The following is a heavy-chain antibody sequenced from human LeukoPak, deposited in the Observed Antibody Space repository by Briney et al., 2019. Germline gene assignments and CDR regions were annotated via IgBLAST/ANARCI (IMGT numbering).Heavy chain of an antibody. Sequence: ASVKVSCKVSGYTLTELSMHWVRQAPGKGLEWMGGFDPEDGETIYAQKFQGRVTITADESTSTAYMELSSLRSEDTAVYYCARVPDCTNGVCFHYYFDYWGQGTLVTVSS. CDR2: FDPEDGET. CDR3: ARVPDCTNGVCFHYYFDY. CDR1: GYTLTELS. D-gene: IGHD2-8*01. J-gene: IGHJ4*02. V-gene: IGHV1-24*01.